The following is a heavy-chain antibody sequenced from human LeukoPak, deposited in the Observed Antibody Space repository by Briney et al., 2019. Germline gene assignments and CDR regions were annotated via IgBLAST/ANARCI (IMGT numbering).Heavy chain of an antibody. J-gene: IGHJ4*02. CDR1: GFTFSSYA. CDR2: ISYDGSNK. CDR3: ARVSTLGYSCGNFDY. V-gene: IGHV3-30*04. D-gene: IGHD5-18*01. Sequence: GGSLRLSCAASGFTFSSYAMHWVRQAPGKGLEWVAVISYDGSNKYYADSVKGRFTISRDNSKNTLYLQMNSLRAEDTAVYYCARVSTLGYSCGNFDYWGQGTLVTVSS.